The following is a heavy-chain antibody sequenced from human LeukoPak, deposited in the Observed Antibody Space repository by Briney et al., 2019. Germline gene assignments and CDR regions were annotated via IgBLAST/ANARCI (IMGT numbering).Heavy chain of an antibody. J-gene: IGHJ6*03. V-gene: IGHV3-21*01. D-gene: IGHD6-6*01. CDR3: ARAKRGSSSCYYMDV. CDR1: GFTFSSYS. CDR2: ISSSSRYI. Sequence: PGGSLRLSCAPSGFTFSSYSIKWARQAPGKGREWVSSISSSSRYIYYTHSVRGRFTISTANAKNCLYLKIDRLTADDTAVYYCARAKRGSSSCYYMDVWGKGTTVTVSS.